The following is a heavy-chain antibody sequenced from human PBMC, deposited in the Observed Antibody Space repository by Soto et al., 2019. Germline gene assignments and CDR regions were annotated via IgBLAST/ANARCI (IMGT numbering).Heavy chain of an antibody. CDR2: IYYSGST. Sequence: SETLSLTCTVSGGSISSSSYYWGWIRQPPGKGLEWIGSIYYSGSTYYNPSLKSRVTISVDTSKNQFSLKLSSVTAADTAVYYCARLNPRSYYDILKDDNDYWGQGTRVTVSS. D-gene: IGHD3-9*01. J-gene: IGHJ4*02. CDR3: ARLNPRSYYDILKDDNDY. CDR1: GGSISSSSYY. V-gene: IGHV4-39*01.